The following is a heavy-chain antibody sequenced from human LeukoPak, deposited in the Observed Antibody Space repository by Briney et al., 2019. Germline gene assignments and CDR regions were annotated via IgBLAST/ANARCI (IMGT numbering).Heavy chain of an antibody. CDR1: GGSFSDYY. D-gene: IGHD5-24*01. V-gene: IGHV4-34*01. CDR3: VRDGYKSRDY. J-gene: IGHJ4*02. Sequence: SETLSLTCAVSGGSFSDYYWTWIRQPPGKGLEWIGEINHSGSTNYNSSLQSRVTISVDTSKSQFSLKLNSVTAADTAVYYCVRDGYKSRDYWGQGTLVTVSS. CDR2: INHSGST.